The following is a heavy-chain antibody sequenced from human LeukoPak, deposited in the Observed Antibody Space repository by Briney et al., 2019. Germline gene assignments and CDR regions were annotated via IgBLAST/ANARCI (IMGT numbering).Heavy chain of an antibody. CDR1: GYTFTSYA. CDR2: INTNTGNP. CDR3: ALLQGGSGWYTGYFDY. V-gene: IGHV7-4-1*02. J-gene: IGHJ4*02. Sequence: GASVKVSCKASGYTFTSYAMNWVRQAPGQGLEWMGWINTNTGNPTYAQGFTGRFVFSLDTSVSTAYLQISSLKAEDTAVYYCALLQGGSGWYTGYFDYWGQGTLVTVSS. D-gene: IGHD6-19*01.